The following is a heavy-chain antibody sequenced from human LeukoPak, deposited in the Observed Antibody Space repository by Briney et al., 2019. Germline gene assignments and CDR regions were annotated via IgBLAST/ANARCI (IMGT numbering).Heavy chain of an antibody. CDR2: IYTSGST. V-gene: IGHV4-61*02. Sequence: SETLSLTCTVSGGSISSGSYYWSWIRQPAGKGLEWIGRIYTSGSTNYNPSLKSRVTISVDTSKNQFSLKLISVTAADTAVYYCARQQPYDFWSGYPFDYWGQGALVTVSS. J-gene: IGHJ4*02. CDR3: ARQQPYDFWSGYPFDY. D-gene: IGHD3-3*01. CDR1: GGSISSGSYY.